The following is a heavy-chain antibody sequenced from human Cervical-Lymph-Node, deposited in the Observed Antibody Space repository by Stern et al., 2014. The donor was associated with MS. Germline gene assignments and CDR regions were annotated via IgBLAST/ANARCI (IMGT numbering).Heavy chain of an antibody. Sequence: EVHLVESGGGLVQPGGSLKLSCAASGFNVSGSAMHWVRQAPGKGLAWIGRIRSRANSYATAYAASVKGRFTVSRDDSKNTAYLQMNSLKTEDTAVYYCTRSMIVVAFDYWGQGTLVTVSS. CDR2: IRSRANSYAT. V-gene: IGHV3-73*01. CDR3: TRSMIVVAFDY. J-gene: IGHJ4*02. D-gene: IGHD3-22*01. CDR1: GFNVSGSA.